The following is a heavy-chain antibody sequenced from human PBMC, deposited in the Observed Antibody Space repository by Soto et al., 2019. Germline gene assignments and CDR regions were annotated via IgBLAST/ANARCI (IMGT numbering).Heavy chain of an antibody. CDR2: ISKSGGGT. CDR1: GFTFSNYA. J-gene: IGHJ4*02. D-gene: IGHD6-13*01. CDR3: AKTSSLFDY. V-gene: IGHV3-23*01. Sequence: EVQLLESGGGLVQPGGSLRLSCAASGFTFSNYAMCWVRQAPGKGLEWVSSISKSGGGTYYGDSVKGRFTISRDNSKNTLYLQMNSLKAADTAVYSCAKTSSLFDYWGQGTLVTVSS.